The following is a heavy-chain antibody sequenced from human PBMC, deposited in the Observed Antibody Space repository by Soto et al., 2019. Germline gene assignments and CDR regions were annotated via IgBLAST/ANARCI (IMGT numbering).Heavy chain of an antibody. CDR3: ARTLDYGHMDV. Sequence: SETLSLTYTVSGGSISSGGYYWSWIRQHPGKGLEWIGYIYYSGSTYYNPSLKSRLTISVDTSKNQFSLKLSSVTAADTAVYYCARTLDYGHMDVWGKGTTVTVSS. CDR1: GGSISSGGYY. CDR2: IYYSGST. J-gene: IGHJ6*03. V-gene: IGHV4-31*03. D-gene: IGHD3-16*01.